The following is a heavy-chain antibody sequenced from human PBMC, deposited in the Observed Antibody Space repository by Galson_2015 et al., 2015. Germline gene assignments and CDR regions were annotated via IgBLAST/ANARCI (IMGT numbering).Heavy chain of an antibody. D-gene: IGHD3-9*01. CDR3: ARAPDILTRAFDM. Sequence: TLSLTCTVSGGSISGGNDYWSWIRQPPGKGLEWIGYMYYSGTTYYNPSLKSRSSISLDTSKNRVSLKLSSVTAADTAMYYCARAPDILTRAFDMWSQGTMDTVS. J-gene: IGHJ3*02. CDR2: MYYSGTT. V-gene: IGHV4-30-4*01. CDR1: GGSISGGNDY.